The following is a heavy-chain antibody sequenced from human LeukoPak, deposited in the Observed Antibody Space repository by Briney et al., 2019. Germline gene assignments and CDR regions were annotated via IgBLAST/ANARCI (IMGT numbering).Heavy chain of an antibody. CDR1: GFTFRSYG. CDR3: ANGYYYGSGRLDY. CDR2: ISSSGSTI. V-gene: IGHV3-48*04. D-gene: IGHD3-10*01. J-gene: IGHJ4*02. Sequence: GGSLRLSCAASGFTFRSYGVHWVRQAPGKGLEWVSYISSSGSTIYYADSVKGRFTISRDNAKNSLYLQMNSLRAEDTAVYYCANGYYYGSGRLDYWGQGTLVTVSS.